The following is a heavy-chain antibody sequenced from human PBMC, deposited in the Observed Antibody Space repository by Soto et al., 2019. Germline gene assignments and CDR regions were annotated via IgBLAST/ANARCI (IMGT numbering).Heavy chain of an antibody. CDR3: TTLDSSGYHGTD. Sequence: KPGGSLRLSCAASGFTFSNAWMSWVRQAPGKGLEWVGRIKSKTDGGTTDYAAPVKGRFTISRDDSKNTLYLQMNSLKTEDTAVYYCTTLDSSGYHGTDWGQGTLVTVSS. D-gene: IGHD3-22*01. CDR2: IKSKTDGGTT. V-gene: IGHV3-15*01. CDR1: GFTFSNAW. J-gene: IGHJ4*02.